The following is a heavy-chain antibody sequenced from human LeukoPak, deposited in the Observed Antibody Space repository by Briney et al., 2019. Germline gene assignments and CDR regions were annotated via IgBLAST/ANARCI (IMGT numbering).Heavy chain of an antibody. CDR1: GFTLSSYA. CDR3: AKGAYDYIEIAYFDY. J-gene: IGHJ4*02. Sequence: GGSLRLSCAASGFTLSSYAMNWVRQAPGKGLEWVAVLIGSGATDYADSVKGRFTISRDNSKNTLFLQMNSLRAEDTAIYYCAKGAYDYIEIAYFDYWGQGALVTVSS. CDR2: LIGSGAT. D-gene: IGHD5-12*01. V-gene: IGHV3-23*01.